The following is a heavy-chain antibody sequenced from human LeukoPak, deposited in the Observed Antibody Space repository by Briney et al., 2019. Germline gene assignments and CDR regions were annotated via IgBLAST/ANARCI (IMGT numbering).Heavy chain of an antibody. Sequence: GGSLRLSCAASGFTFSSYEMNWVRQAPGKGLEWVSYISSGSTIYYADSVKGRFTISRDNAKNSLYLQMNSLRAEDTAVYYCARGKQQLVPYYFDYWGQGTLVTVSS. CDR3: ARGKQQLVPYYFDY. CDR1: GFTFSSYE. CDR2: ISSGSTI. J-gene: IGHJ4*02. D-gene: IGHD6-13*01. V-gene: IGHV3-48*03.